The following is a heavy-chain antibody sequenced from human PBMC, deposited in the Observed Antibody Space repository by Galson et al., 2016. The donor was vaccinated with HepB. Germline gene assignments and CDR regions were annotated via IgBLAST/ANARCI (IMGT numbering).Heavy chain of an antibody. J-gene: IGHJ6*02. CDR1: GYSFTTYW. D-gene: IGHD3-3*01. CDR2: MYPGDSGDSDI. CDR3: ARHGGGITTITWGYYYAMDV. V-gene: IGHV5-51*01. Sequence: QSGAEVKKPGESLRISCVASGYSFTTYWIAWVRQMPGKGLEEMGIMYPGDSGDSDIRYSPPFQGQVTISVGRSISTAYLQWSSLKASDTAMYYCARHGGGITTITWGYYYAMDVWGQGTTVTVSS.